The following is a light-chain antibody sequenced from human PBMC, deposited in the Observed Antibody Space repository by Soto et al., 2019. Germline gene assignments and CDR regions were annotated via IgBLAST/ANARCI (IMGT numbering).Light chain of an antibody. CDR1: QSISRT. V-gene: IGKV3-11*01. J-gene: IGKJ5*01. CDR2: DAS. Sequence: IVLTQSPDTLYVSSGERATLSCRASQSISRTLAWYQQKSGQPPRLLIYDASTRATGFPARFSGSGSGTDFALTISSLEPEDFAVYYCQQRSNWPPITLGQGTRLAIK. CDR3: QQRSNWPPIT.